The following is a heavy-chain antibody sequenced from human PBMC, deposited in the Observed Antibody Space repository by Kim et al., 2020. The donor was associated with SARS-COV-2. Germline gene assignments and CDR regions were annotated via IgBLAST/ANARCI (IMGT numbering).Heavy chain of an antibody. J-gene: IGHJ3*02. D-gene: IGHD3-10*01. V-gene: IGHV3-15*01. Sequence: GGSLRLSCAASGFTFSNAWMSWVRQAPGKGLEWVGRIKSKTDGGTTDYAAPVKGRFTISRDDSKNTLYLQMNSLKTEDTAVYYCTTGPRMVRGVIMWAFDIWSQGTMVTVSS. CDR1: GFTFSNAW. CDR2: IKSKTDGGTT. CDR3: TTGPRMVRGVIMWAFDI.